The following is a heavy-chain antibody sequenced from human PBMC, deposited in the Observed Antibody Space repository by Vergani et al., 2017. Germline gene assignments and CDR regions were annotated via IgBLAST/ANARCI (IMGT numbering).Heavy chain of an antibody. J-gene: IGHJ4*02. V-gene: IGHV3-30-3*01. CDR1: GFTFSSYA. D-gene: IGHD4-17*01. CDR2: ISYDGSNK. CDR3: AGARYGDYGGWIGY. Sequence: QVQLVESGGGVVQPGRSLRLSCAASGFTFSSYAMHWVRQAPGKGLEWVAVISYDGSNKYYADSVKGRFTISRDNSKNTLYLQMNSLRAEDTAVYYCAGARYGDYGGWIGYWGQGTQLTVSS.